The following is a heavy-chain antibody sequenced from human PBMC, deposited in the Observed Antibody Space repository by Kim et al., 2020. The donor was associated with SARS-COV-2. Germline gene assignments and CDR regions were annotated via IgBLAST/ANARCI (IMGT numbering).Heavy chain of an antibody. Sequence: ASVKVSCKASGYTFTSYAMNWVRQAPGQGLEWMGWINTNTGNPTYAQGFTGRFVFSLDTSVSTAYLQISSLKAEDTAVYYCARDPLLWFGEFPYYYYGMDVWGQGTTVTVSS. CDR2: INTNTGNP. D-gene: IGHD3-10*01. CDR1: GYTFTSYA. V-gene: IGHV7-4-1*02. CDR3: ARDPLLWFGEFPYYYYGMDV. J-gene: IGHJ6*02.